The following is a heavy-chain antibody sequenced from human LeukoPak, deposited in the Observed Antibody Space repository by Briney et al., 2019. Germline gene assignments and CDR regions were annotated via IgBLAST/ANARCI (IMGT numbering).Heavy chain of an antibody. V-gene: IGHV4-4*07. J-gene: IGHJ3*02. CDR3: ARAPATHCSTTSCYVFDI. CDR2: IYSSGNT. D-gene: IGHD2-2*01. Sequence: SETLSLTCTVSGGSISSYYWSWIRQPAGKGLEWIGRIYSSGNTNYNPSLQSRVTMSVDTSKNHFSLNLSSVTAADTAVYYCARAPATHCSTTSCYVFDIWGQGTMVTVSS. CDR1: GGSISSYY.